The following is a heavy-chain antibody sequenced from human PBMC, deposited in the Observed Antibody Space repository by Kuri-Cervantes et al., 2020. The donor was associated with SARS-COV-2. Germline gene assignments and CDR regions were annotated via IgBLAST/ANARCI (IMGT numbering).Heavy chain of an antibody. J-gene: IGHJ5*02. CDR1: GFTFSSYA. D-gene: IGHD1-26*01. Sequence: GESLKISCAASGFTFSSYAMHWVRQAPGKGLEWVAVISYDGSNKYYADSVKGRFTISRDNSKNTLYLQMNSLRAEDTAVYYCARASGGSYFNWFDPWGQGTLVTVSS. CDR2: ISYDGSNK. CDR3: ARASGGSYFNWFDP. V-gene: IGHV3-30*04.